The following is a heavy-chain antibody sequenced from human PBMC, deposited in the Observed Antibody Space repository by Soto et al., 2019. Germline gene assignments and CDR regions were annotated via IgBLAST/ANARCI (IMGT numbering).Heavy chain of an antibody. Sequence: GGSLRLSCAASGFTFSSYGMHWVRQAPGKGLEWVAVIWYDGSNKYYADSVKGRFTISRDNSKNTLYLQMNSLRAEDTAVYYCARPTNAPHDAFDIWGQGTMVTVSS. J-gene: IGHJ3*02. D-gene: IGHD2-8*01. CDR1: GFTFSSYG. CDR3: ARPTNAPHDAFDI. CDR2: IWYDGSNK. V-gene: IGHV3-33*01.